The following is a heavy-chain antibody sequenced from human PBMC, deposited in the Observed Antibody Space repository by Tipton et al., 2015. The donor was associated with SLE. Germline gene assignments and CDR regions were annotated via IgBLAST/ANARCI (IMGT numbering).Heavy chain of an antibody. CDR2: IYHSGST. V-gene: IGHV4-30-2*01. Sequence: TLSLTCAVSGGSISSGGYSWSWIRQPPGKGLEGIGYIYHSGSTSYNPSLKSRVTISEDRSKNQFSLKLSSVTAADTAVYYCARDPGYCSSTSCYFDLWGRGTLVTVSS. J-gene: IGHJ2*01. CDR3: ARDPGYCSSTSCYFDL. CDR1: GGSISSGGYS. D-gene: IGHD2-2*01.